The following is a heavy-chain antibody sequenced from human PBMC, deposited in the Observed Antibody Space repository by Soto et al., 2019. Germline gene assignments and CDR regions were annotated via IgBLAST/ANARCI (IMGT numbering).Heavy chain of an antibody. CDR3: ARGYCTTTICDPWFDP. CDR1: GYSFTSYW. J-gene: IGHJ5*02. CDR2: IYPGDSDT. Sequence: ESLKISCTGVGYSFTSYWIGWVRQMPGEGLEWMGIIYPGDSDTRYSPSFQGQVTISADKSITTAYLQWSSLKASDTAMYYCARGYCTTTICDPWFDPWGQGTLVTVSS. V-gene: IGHV5-51*01. D-gene: IGHD2-2*01.